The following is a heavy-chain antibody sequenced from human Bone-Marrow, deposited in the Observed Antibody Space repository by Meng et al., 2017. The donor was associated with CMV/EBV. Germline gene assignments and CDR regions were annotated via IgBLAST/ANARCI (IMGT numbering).Heavy chain of an antibody. CDR1: GFTVSSNY. Sequence: GGSLRLSCAASGFTVSSNYMSWVRQAPGKGLEWVSVIYSGGSTYYADSVKGRFTLSRDNSKNTLYLQMNSLRAEDTAVYYCASCCGYSYSPNYYYYGMDVWGQGTTVTVSS. D-gene: IGHD6-13*01. J-gene: IGHJ6*02. CDR3: ASCCGYSYSPNYYYYGMDV. V-gene: IGHV3-53*01. CDR2: IYSGGST.